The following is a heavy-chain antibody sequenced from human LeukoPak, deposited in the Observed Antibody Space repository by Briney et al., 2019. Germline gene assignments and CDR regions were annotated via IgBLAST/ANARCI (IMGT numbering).Heavy chain of an antibody. D-gene: IGHD3-22*01. V-gene: IGHV1-2*06. Sequence: GASVKVSCKASGYTFTGYYMHWVRQAPGQGLEWMGRINPNSGGTNYAQKFQGRVTMTRDTSISTAYMELSRLRSDDTAVYYCARVYESSGYYVDYWGQGTLVTVSS. CDR1: GYTFTGYY. J-gene: IGHJ4*02. CDR3: ARVYESSGYYVDY. CDR2: INPNSGGT.